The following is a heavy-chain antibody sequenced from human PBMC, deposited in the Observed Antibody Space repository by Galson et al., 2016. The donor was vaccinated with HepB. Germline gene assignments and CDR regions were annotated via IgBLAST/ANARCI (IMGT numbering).Heavy chain of an antibody. J-gene: IGHJ4*02. CDR3: ARDRAGLRRGGPPAY. Sequence: SVKVSCKASGYTFSDYGISWVRQAPGQGLEWMGWITAYNGNTKYAQEFQGRVTMTTDTSTSTVYLEVTSLTSDDTAVYYCARDRAGLRRGGPPAYWGQGTLVIVSS. D-gene: IGHD3-16*01. V-gene: IGHV1-18*01. CDR1: GYTFSDYG. CDR2: ITAYNGNT.